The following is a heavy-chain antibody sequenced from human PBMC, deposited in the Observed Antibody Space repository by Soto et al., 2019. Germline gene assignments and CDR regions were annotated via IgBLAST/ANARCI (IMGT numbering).Heavy chain of an antibody. J-gene: IGHJ4*02. CDR2: INNDGSRT. V-gene: IGHV3-74*01. CDR1: GLTFSNYW. Sequence: EVQVVESGGALVQPGGSLRLSCAASGLTFSNYWMHWVRQVPGEGLVWVSSINNDGSRTWYADSVRGRIAMSRDNARNLVYLQMNSLRAEDTAVYYCGTTFEYWGQGALVTVSS. D-gene: IGHD1-1*01. CDR3: GTTFEY.